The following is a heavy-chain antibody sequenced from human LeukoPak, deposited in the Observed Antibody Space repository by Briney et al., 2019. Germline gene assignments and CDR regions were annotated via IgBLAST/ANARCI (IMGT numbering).Heavy chain of an antibody. CDR1: GYTFTSYG. CDR2: ISAYNGNT. D-gene: IGHD6-13*01. CDR3: ARIAAAASNFDY. Sequence: ASVRVSCKASGYTFTSYGISWVRQAPGQGLEWMGWISAYNGNTNYAQKLQGRDTITTDTYTSAYMELRSLRSDDTAVYYCARIAAAASNFDYWGQGTLVTVSS. J-gene: IGHJ4*02. V-gene: IGHV1-18*01.